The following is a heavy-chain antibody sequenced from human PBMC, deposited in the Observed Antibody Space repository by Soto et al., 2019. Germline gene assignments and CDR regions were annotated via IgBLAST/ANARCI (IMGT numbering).Heavy chain of an antibody. J-gene: IGHJ4*02. CDR1: GYNFSAYY. CDR3: ARETDTSMVDY. CDR2: LNPRNGQT. D-gene: IGHD5-18*01. V-gene: IGHV1-8*01. Sequence: QVQLVQSGAEVKKPGASVKVSCQTSGYNFSAYYFNWVRQAAGQVPEWMGWLNPRNGQTGYVQKFRGRVTMTRDTSIATGYLELSRLTSEDTAIYFCARETDTSMVDYWGKGTLVTVSS.